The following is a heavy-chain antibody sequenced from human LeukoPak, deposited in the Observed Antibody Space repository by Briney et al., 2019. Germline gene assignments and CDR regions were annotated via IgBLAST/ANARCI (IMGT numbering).Heavy chain of an antibody. Sequence: SETLSLTCAVYGGSFSGNYWTWIRQTPGKGLEWIGEMNPSGSTNYNPSLKSRVTISVDTSKNQFSLKLSSVTAADTAVYYCARGRQDVTMIVVVMTAVSYYLDVWGKGTTVTVS. V-gene: IGHV4-34*01. CDR1: GGSFSGNY. D-gene: IGHD3-22*01. CDR2: MNPSGST. J-gene: IGHJ6*03. CDR3: ARGRQDVTMIVVVMTAVSYYLDV.